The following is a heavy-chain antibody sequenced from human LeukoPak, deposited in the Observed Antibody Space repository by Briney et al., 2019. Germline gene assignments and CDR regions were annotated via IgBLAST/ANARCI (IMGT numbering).Heavy chain of an antibody. CDR2: ISSSSSYI. CDR1: GFTFSSYT. CDR3: ARDSGDRITIFGVVSYFDH. V-gene: IGHV3-21*01. Sequence: PGGSLRLSCAASGFTFSSYTMNWVRQAPGKGLEWVSSISSSSSYIYYADSVKGRFTISRDNAKNSLYLQMNSLRAEDTAVYYCARDSGDRITIFGVVSYFDHWGQGTLVTVSS. D-gene: IGHD3-3*01. J-gene: IGHJ4*02.